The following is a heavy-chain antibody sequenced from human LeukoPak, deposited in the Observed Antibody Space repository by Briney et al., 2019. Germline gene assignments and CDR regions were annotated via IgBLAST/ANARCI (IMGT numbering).Heavy chain of an antibody. CDR3: ARAYVENWFDP. CDR1: GGSINRYY. V-gene: IGHV4-59*01. D-gene: IGHD3-16*01. Sequence: SETLSLTCTVSGGSINRYYWSWIRQSPGKALEWIGYIYVYGDTYYNPSLKSRAVISGDTSKNQFSLKLASVTAADTAIYYCARAYVENWFDPWGQGMLVTVSS. CDR2: IYVYGDT. J-gene: IGHJ5*02.